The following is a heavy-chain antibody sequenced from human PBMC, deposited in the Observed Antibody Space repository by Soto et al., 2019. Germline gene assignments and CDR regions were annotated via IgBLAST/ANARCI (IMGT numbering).Heavy chain of an antibody. CDR2: IYYSGST. CDR3: ARDHYDSSGYLYYYYGMDV. V-gene: IGHV4-39*07. Sequence: SETLSLTCTVSGGSISSSSYYWGWIRQPPGKGLEWIGSIYYSGSTYYNPSLKSRVTISVDTSKNQFSLKLSSVTAADTAVYYCARDHYDSSGYLYYYYGMDVWGQGTTVTVSS. CDR1: GGSISSSSYY. J-gene: IGHJ6*02. D-gene: IGHD3-22*01.